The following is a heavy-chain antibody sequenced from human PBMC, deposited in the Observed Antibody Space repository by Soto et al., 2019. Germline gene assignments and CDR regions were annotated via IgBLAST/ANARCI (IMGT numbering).Heavy chain of an antibody. CDR3: AKDSYDSSGYYHAADY. CDR2: ISGSGGST. CDR1: GFTFSSYA. Sequence: GGSLRLSCADSGFTFSSYAMSWVRQAPGKGLEWVSAISGSGGSTYYADSVKGRFTISRDNSKNTLYLQMNSLRAEDTAVYYCAKDSYDSSGYYHAADYWGQGTLVTVSS. J-gene: IGHJ4*02. D-gene: IGHD3-22*01. V-gene: IGHV3-23*01.